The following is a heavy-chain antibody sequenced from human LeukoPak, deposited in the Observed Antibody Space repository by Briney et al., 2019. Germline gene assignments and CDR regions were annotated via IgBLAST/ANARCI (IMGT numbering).Heavy chain of an antibody. J-gene: IGHJ3*02. D-gene: IGHD3-16*02. Sequence: GESLKISCKGSGYSFTSYWIGWVRQMPGKGLEWMGIIYPGDSDTRYSPSFQGQVTISADKSISTPYLQWSSLKASDTAMYYCARQRFRDYVWGSYRPSDAFDIWGQGTMVTVSS. CDR2: IYPGDSDT. V-gene: IGHV5-51*01. CDR1: GYSFTSYW. CDR3: ARQRFRDYVWGSYRPSDAFDI.